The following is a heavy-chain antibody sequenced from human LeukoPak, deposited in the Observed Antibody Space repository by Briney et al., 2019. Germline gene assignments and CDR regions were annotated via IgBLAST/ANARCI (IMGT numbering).Heavy chain of an antibody. CDR2: IKQDGSEK. CDR3: ARGSGHDRVYYYGMDV. J-gene: IGHJ6*02. V-gene: IGHV3-7*03. Sequence: GGSLRLSCAASGFTFSKFWMTWVRQAPGKGVEWVANIKQDGSEKSYVDSVKGRFTISRDNTKNSLYLQMSSLRVDDTAVYYCARGSGHDRVYYYGMDVWGQGTTVIVSS. CDR1: GFTFSKFW. D-gene: IGHD5-12*01.